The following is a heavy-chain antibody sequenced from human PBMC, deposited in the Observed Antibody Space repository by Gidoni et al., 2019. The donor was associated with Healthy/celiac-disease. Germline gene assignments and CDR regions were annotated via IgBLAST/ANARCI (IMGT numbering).Heavy chain of an antibody. Sequence: EVQLLESGGGLVQPGGSLRLSCAASGFTFSSYARSWVRQAPGKGMEWVSGISGSGGSTYYADSVKGRFTISRDNSKNTLYLQMNSLRAEDTAVYYCAKDIAQQQLTLYYYYGMDVWGQGTTVTVSS. CDR3: AKDIAQQQLTLYYYYGMDV. CDR2: ISGSGGST. V-gene: IGHV3-23*01. J-gene: IGHJ6*02. D-gene: IGHD6-13*01. CDR1: GFTFSSYA.